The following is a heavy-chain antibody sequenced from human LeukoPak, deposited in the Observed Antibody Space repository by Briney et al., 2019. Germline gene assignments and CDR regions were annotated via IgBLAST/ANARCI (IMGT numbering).Heavy chain of an antibody. D-gene: IGHD3-16*01. Sequence: GGSLRLSCAASGFTFSSYSMNWVRQAPGKGLEWVAVISYDGSNKYYADSVKGRFTISRDNSKNTLYLQMNSLRAEDTAVYYCAKDLGNGGNFGYWGQGTLVTVSS. CDR3: AKDLGNGGNFGY. CDR1: GFTFSSYS. J-gene: IGHJ4*02. CDR2: ISYDGSNK. V-gene: IGHV3-30*18.